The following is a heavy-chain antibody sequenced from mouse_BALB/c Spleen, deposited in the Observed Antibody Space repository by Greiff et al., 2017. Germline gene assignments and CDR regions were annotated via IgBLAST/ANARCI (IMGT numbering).Heavy chain of an antibody. CDR3: ARGDYYGFDY. D-gene: IGHD1-1*01. J-gene: IGHJ2*01. CDR1: GYTFTSYW. V-gene: IGHV1-69*02. Sequence: QVQLQQPGAELVKPGASVKLSCKASGYTFTSYWMHWVKQRPGQGLEWIGEIDPSDSYTNYNQKFKGKATLTVDKSSSTAYMQLSSLTSEDSAVYYCARGDYYGFDYWGQGTTLTVSS. CDR2: IDPSDSYT.